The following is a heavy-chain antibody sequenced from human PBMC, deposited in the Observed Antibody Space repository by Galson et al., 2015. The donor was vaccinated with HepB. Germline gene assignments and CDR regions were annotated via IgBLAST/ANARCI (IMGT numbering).Heavy chain of an antibody. D-gene: IGHD6-13*01. CDR2: IIPILGIA. V-gene: IGHV1-69*02. J-gene: IGHJ2*01. Sequence: SVKVSCKASGGTFSSYTISWVRQAPGQGLEWMGRIIPILGIANYAQKFQGRVTITADKSTSTAYMELSSLRSEDTAVYYCASLPYSSSWYHPDGRPTDPTDWYFDLWGRGTLVTVSS. CDR3: ASLPYSSSWYHPDGRPTDPTDWYFDL. CDR1: GGTFSSYT.